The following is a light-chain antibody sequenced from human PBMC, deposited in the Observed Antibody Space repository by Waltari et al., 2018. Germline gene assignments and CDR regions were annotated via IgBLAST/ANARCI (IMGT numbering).Light chain of an antibody. J-gene: IGLJ2*01. V-gene: IGLV2-23*02. CDR1: SSDVGYYNI. CDR2: EVN. CDR3: CSYAGVNTFL. Sequence: QSALTQPASVSGSPGQSITISCTGTSSDVGYYNIVSWYQQHPGTAPKLIISEVNNRPLGISSRFSGSKSGNPASLTISGLQPEDEAEYYCCSYAGVNTFLFGGGTKVTVL.